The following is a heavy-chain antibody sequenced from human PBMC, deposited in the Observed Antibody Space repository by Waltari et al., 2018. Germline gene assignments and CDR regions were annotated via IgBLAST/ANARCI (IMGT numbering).Heavy chain of an antibody. CDR3: ARDQGPANFNWLDA. CDR1: GFPFGSFE. J-gene: IGHJ5*02. Sequence: EVRLVESGGTSVQPGGSLRLPCVASGFPFGSFERNWVRQAPGKGPEWISYISSAARTIYYADSVKGRFTVSRDNGKNVLYLQMNNLRSEDTAMYYCARDQGPANFNWLDAWGQGTRVTVSS. V-gene: IGHV3-48*03. CDR2: ISSAARTI. D-gene: IGHD1-7*01.